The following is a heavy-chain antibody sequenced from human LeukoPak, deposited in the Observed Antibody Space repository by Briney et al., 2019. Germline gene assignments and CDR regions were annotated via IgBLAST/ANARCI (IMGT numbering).Heavy chain of an antibody. CDR1: GFTFSSYA. D-gene: IGHD6-19*01. V-gene: IGHV3-30-3*01. Sequence: GGSLRLSCAASGFTFSSYAMHWVRQAPGKGLEWVAVISYDGSNKYYADSVKGRFTISRDNSKNTLYLQMNSLRAEDTAVYYCARPSKRQWLASRLSYDAFDIRGQGTMVTVSS. J-gene: IGHJ3*02. CDR3: ARPSKRQWLASRLSYDAFDI. CDR2: ISYDGSNK.